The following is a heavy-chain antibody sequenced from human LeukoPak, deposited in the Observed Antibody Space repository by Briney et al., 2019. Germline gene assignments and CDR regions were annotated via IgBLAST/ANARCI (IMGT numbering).Heavy chain of an antibody. D-gene: IGHD2-15*01. Sequence: GGSLRLSCAASGFTFSSYWMSWVRQAPGKGLEWVAHIKQDGSEKYYVDSVKGRFTISRDNAKNSLYLQMNSLRAEDTAVYYCARGEVVVVAATILTSFDYWGQGTLVTVSS. CDR3: ARGEVVVVAATILTSFDY. CDR2: IKQDGSEK. V-gene: IGHV3-7*01. CDR1: GFTFSSYW. J-gene: IGHJ4*02.